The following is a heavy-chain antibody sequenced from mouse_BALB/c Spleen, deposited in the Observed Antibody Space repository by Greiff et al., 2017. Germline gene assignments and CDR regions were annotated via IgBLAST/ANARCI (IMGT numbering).Heavy chain of an antibody. J-gene: IGHJ3*01. V-gene: IGHV1S135*01. CDR2: IDPYNGGT. CDR1: GYAFTSYN. D-gene: IGHD1-1*01. CDR3: ARVTTVVAKGFAY. Sequence: EVQGVESGPELVKPGASVKVSCKASGYAFTSYNMYWVKQSHGKSLEWIGYIDPYNGGTSYNQKFKGKATLTVDKSSSTAYMHLNSLTSEDSAVYYCARVTTVVAKGFAYWGQGTLVTVSA.